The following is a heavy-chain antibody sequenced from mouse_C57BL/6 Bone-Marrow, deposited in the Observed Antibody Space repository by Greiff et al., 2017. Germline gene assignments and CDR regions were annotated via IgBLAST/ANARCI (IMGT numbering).Heavy chain of an antibody. D-gene: IGHD2-1*01. V-gene: IGHV1-22*01. CDR1: GYTFTDYN. Sequence: EVQLQQSGPELVKPGASVKMSCKASGYTFTDYNMHWVKQSHGKSLEWIGYINPNNGGTSYNQKFKGKATLTVKQSSSTAYMELRSLTSEDSAVYYCARRGSYGNYVYFDYWGQGTTLTVSA. J-gene: IGHJ2*01. CDR3: ARRGSYGNYVYFDY. CDR2: INPNNGGT.